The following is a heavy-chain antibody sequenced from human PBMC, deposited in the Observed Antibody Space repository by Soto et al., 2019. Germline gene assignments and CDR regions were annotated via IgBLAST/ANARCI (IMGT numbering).Heavy chain of an antibody. Sequence: QVQLVESGGGVVQPGRSLRLSCAASGFTFSSYGMHWVRQAPGKGLEWVAVISYDGSNKYYADSVEGRFTISRDNSKNTLYLQMNSLRAEDTAVYYCAKGIAAAGDYYYYYGMDVWGQGTTVTVSS. D-gene: IGHD6-13*01. CDR2: ISYDGSNK. CDR1: GFTFSSYG. CDR3: AKGIAAAGDYYYYYGMDV. J-gene: IGHJ6*02. V-gene: IGHV3-30*18.